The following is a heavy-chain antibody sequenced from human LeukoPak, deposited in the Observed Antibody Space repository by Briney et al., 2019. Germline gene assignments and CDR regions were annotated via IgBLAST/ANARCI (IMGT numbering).Heavy chain of an antibody. Sequence: SETLSLTCVVYGGSFSGYYWSWIRQPPGKGLEWIGEINHSGSTNYNPSLKSRVTISVDTSKNQFSLKLSSVTAADTAVYYCARGRGEKQQLKGDYWGQGTLVTVSS. CDR3: ARGRGEKQQLKGDY. CDR2: INHSGST. V-gene: IGHV4-34*01. J-gene: IGHJ4*02. D-gene: IGHD6-13*01. CDR1: GGSFSGYY.